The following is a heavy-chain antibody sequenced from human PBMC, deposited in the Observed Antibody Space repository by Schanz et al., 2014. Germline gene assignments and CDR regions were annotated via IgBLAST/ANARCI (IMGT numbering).Heavy chain of an antibody. V-gene: IGHV1-46*01. CDR1: GYTFTSDS. Sequence: QVQLVQSGAEVKKPGASVKVSCKASGYTFTSDSMHWVRQAPGQGLEWMGMINPSGGSTTYAQKFQGRVTMTRDTSTSTVYMELTSLKSEDTAVYYCARGPPGTSPWGQGTLVTVSS. CDR3: ARGPPGTSP. J-gene: IGHJ5*02. D-gene: IGHD1-1*01. CDR2: INPSGGST.